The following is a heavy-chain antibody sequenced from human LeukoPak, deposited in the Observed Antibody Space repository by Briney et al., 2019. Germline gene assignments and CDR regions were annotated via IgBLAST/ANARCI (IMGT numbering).Heavy chain of an antibody. Sequence: GASLKISCKGSGYTFRNYWIAWVRRMPGKGLEWMGIINPGDSDTRYSPSFQGQVTISADESTTTAYLQWSSLKASDTAMYYCARHRAAGGSYYYGADVWGQGTTVTVSS. CDR3: ARHRAAGGSYYYGADV. CDR1: GYTFRNYW. CDR2: INPGDSDT. J-gene: IGHJ6*02. D-gene: IGHD6-13*01. V-gene: IGHV5-51*01.